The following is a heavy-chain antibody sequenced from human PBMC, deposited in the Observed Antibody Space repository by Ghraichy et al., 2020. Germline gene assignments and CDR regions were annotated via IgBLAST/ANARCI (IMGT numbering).Heavy chain of an antibody. D-gene: IGHD3-9*01. V-gene: IGHV3-23*01. CDR2: MSGSGGST. CDR3: AKDRGSGSILTAYFPFDC. Sequence: GGSLRLSCAASGFTFSGYAMSWVRQAPGKGLEWVSAMSGSGGSTYYADSVKGRFTISRDNSKNTLYLQMSSLRAEDTAVYYCAKDRGSGSILTAYFPFDCWGQGALVTVSS. CDR1: GFTFSGYA. J-gene: IGHJ4*02.